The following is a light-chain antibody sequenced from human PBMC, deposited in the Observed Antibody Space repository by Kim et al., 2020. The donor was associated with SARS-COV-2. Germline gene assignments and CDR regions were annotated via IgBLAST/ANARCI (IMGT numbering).Light chain of an antibody. V-gene: IGKV3-11*01. J-gene: IGKJ1*01. Sequence: LLPGKRAPLSGGASGSLKSYLAWNQRRPGQAPRLLSYDTSTGATGIPARFSGSGSGTDFTLTISSREPEDFAVYYCQQRSNWPCTFGQGTKVDIK. CDR1: GSLKSY. CDR2: DTS. CDR3: QQRSNWPCT.